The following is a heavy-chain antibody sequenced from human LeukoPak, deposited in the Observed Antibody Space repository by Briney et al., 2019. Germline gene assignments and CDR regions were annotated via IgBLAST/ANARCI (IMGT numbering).Heavy chain of an antibody. CDR1: GGTISSDY. D-gene: IGHD3-10*01. Sequence: SETLSLTCAVSGGTISSDYWSWIRQPPGKGLEWIGCIYYSGTTNYNPSLNSRVTISIDTSKTQFSLRLTSVTAADTAVYFCARHQLRGYLDDNWGQGTLVTVSS. CDR3: ARHQLRGYLDDN. CDR2: IYYSGTT. V-gene: IGHV4-59*08. J-gene: IGHJ4*02.